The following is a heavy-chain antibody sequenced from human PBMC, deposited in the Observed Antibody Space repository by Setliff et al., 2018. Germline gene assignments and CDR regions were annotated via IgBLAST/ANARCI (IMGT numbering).Heavy chain of an antibody. CDR2: ITSDGGTT. CDR3: APHSRSSDWRALDY. Sequence: GESLKISCAASGFTFSSHGMSWVRQAPAKGLEWVSTITSDGGTTWYADSVKGRFTIYRDNSKNILYLQMNSLRAEDTAVYYCAPHSRSSDWRALDYWGQGTLVTVSS. V-gene: IGHV3-23*01. CDR1: GFTFSSHG. D-gene: IGHD2-2*01. J-gene: IGHJ4*02.